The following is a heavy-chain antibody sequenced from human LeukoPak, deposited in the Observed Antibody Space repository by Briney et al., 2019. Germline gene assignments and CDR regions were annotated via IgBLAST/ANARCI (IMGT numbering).Heavy chain of an antibody. V-gene: IGHV4-59*01. J-gene: IGHJ5*02. CDR3: ARANSSGCLPTLLSYLDP. D-gene: IGHD6-19*01. CDR2: FYYSGST. CDR1: VGSISSYH. Sequence: PSETLSLPCTVSVGSISSYHWSWIREPPGKGLEWIGYFYYSGSTNYNPSVKSRVTISVDTSKNQFSLKLSSMTAADTAMDYCARANSSGCLPTLLSYLDPWGQGTLVTVSS.